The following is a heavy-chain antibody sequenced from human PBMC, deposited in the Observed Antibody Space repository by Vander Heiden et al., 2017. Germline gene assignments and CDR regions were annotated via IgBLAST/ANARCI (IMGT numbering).Heavy chain of an antibody. CDR3: ARTGTTWDY. D-gene: IGHD1-26*01. Sequence: VQLAGSGGGWVDPGGSLRFSCTDSGFTFSSYWMTWVRQAPGKGLEWVANIKQDGSEKYYVDSVKGRFTISRDNAKNSLYLQMNSLRAEDTAVYYCARTGTTWDYWGQGTLVTVSS. J-gene: IGHJ4*02. CDR1: GFTFSSYW. V-gene: IGHV3-7*01. CDR2: IKQDGSEK.